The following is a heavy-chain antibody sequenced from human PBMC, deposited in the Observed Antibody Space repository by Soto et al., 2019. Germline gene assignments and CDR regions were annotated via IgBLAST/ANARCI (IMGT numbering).Heavy chain of an antibody. CDR3: ARSSHKESWFDP. CDR1: NGSINKFY. CDR2: IHGSGSA. Sequence: PSLPCTVSNGSINKFYWNWIRQSAGKGLEWIGRIHGSGSATYNPSLRSRVTMSVDTSKNQFSLKMNSVTGADTAVYYCARSSHKESWFDPWGQGTVVNV. J-gene: IGHJ5*02. V-gene: IGHV4-4*07. D-gene: IGHD6-13*01.